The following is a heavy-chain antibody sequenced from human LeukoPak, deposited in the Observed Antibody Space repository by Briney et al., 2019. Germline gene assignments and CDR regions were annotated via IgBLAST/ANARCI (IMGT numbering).Heavy chain of an antibody. J-gene: IGHJ4*02. V-gene: IGHV5-51*01. CDR1: GYSFTRKW. D-gene: IGHD6-13*01. CDR2: IYPGDSDT. Sequence: GESLKISCQGSGYSFTRKWIGWVRQMPGKGLEWMGIIYPGDSDTRYSPSFQGQVTISADKSISTAYLQWSSLEASDTAMYYCASLAGYSNSWYPNYFDYWGQGTLVTVSS. CDR3: ASLAGYSNSWYPNYFDY.